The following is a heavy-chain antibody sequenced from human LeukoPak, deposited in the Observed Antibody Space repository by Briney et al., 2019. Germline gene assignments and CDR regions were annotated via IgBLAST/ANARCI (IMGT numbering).Heavy chain of an antibody. Sequence: GGSLRLSCAASGFTFSSYAMSWVRQAPGKGLEWVSGISGGGGSTYYADSVKGRFTISRDNSKNTLYVRMNSLRAEDTAVYYCAKREGSSGWYGTHAFDIWGQGTMVTVSS. J-gene: IGHJ3*02. CDR2: ISGGGGST. CDR1: GFTFSSYA. CDR3: AKREGSSGWYGTHAFDI. D-gene: IGHD6-19*01. V-gene: IGHV3-23*01.